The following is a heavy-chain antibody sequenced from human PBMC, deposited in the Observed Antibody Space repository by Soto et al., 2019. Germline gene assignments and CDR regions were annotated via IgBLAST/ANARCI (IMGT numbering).Heavy chain of an antibody. CDR2: IHYSGRT. CDR3: PRHGSGTYYPIDY. Sequence: QLQLQESGPGLVKPSETLSLTCTVSGGYITGAYYYWGWIRQSPGKGLEYIGSIHYSGRTYYNPYLQGRVTVSVDTSKNQFSLRLVSVTGADTAVYYCPRHGSGTYYPIDYWGQGTLVTVSS. D-gene: IGHD3-10*01. J-gene: IGHJ4*02. CDR1: GGYITGAYYY. V-gene: IGHV4-39*01.